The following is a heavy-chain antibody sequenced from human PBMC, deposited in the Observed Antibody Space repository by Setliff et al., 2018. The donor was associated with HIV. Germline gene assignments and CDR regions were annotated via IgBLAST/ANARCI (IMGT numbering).Heavy chain of an antibody. CDR1: GYTFTDNY. J-gene: IGHJ3*02. D-gene: IGHD3-22*01. V-gene: IGHV1-2*02. CDR2: IIPKSGGT. CDR3: AREVYYDSSPGGHDAFDI. Sequence: GASVKVFCKASGYTFTDNYIHWVRQAPGQGLEWMGWIIPKSGGTNYAQRFQVRVTMTRDTSISTAYMELSRLRSDDTAVYYCAREVYYDSSPGGHDAFDIWGQGTMVTVSS.